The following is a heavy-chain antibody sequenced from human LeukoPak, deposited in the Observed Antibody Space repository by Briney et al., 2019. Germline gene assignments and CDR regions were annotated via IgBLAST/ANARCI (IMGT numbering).Heavy chain of an antibody. J-gene: IGHJ4*01. CDR1: GFTFSSYA. V-gene: IGHV3-30-3*01. CDR3: ARGQLTDPRIDY. Sequence: GGSLRLSCAASGFTFSSYAMHWVRQAPGKGLEWVAVISYDGSNKYYADSVKGRFTISRDNSKNTLYLQMNSLRAEDTAVYYCARGQLTDPRIDYWGQGTLVTVSS. CDR2: ISYDGSNK. D-gene: IGHD6-13*01.